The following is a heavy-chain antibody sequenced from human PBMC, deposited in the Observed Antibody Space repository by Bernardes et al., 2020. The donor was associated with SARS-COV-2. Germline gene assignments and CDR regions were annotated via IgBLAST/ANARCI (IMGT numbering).Heavy chain of an antibody. CDR3: VKDGLMGATFDS. CDR1: RCTCRYSP. D-gene: IGHD1-26*01. CDR2: LRRNGEST. Sequence: GGSLRLSYSASRCTCRYSPMHWLLHPPATGLAYVLVLRRNGESTYHADSVKGRFTISSDNTRNTLYLQMTMLRTEDTALYHCVKDGLMGATFDSWGQGPLVTVSS. V-gene: IGHV3-64D*06. J-gene: IGHJ4*02.